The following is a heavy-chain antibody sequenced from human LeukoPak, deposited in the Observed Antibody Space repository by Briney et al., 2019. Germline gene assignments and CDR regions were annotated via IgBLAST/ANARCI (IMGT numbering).Heavy chain of an antibody. D-gene: IGHD1-26*01. CDR3: AKDVVGARYNYFDH. V-gene: IGHV3-30*18. CDR1: GFTFSSYA. CDR2: ISYDGSSK. J-gene: IGHJ4*02. Sequence: GGSLRLSCAASGFTFSSYAMSWVRQAPGKGLEWVAVISYDGSSKYYGDSVRGRFTISRDNSKNTLYLQMNSLRPEDTAVYYCAKDVVGARYNYFDHWGQGTLVTVSS.